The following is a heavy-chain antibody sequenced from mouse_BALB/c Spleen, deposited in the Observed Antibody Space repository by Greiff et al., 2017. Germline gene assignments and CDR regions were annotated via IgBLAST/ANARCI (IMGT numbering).Heavy chain of an antibody. J-gene: IGHJ2*01. CDR2: INPSTGYT. CDR1: GYTFTSYW. Sequence: QVQLQQSGAELAKPGASVKMSCKASGYTFTSYWMHWVKQRPGQGLEWIGYINPSTGYTEYNQKFKDKATLTADKSSSTAYMQLSSLTSEDSAVYDCARPEGHRYDDWGQGTTLTVSS. V-gene: IGHV1-7*01. D-gene: IGHD2-14*01. CDR3: ARPEGHRYDD.